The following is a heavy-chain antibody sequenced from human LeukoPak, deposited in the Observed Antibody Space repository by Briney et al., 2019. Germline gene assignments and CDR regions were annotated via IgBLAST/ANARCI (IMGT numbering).Heavy chain of an antibody. Sequence: ASVKVSCKASGYTFTSYGISWVRQAPGQGLEWMGWISAYNGNTSYAQKLQGRVTMTTDTSMSTAYMELRSLRSDDTAVYYCARDVESSSFGAFDIWGQGTMVTVSS. CDR1: GYTFTSYG. J-gene: IGHJ3*02. V-gene: IGHV1-18*01. CDR3: ARDVESSSFGAFDI. D-gene: IGHD6-6*01. CDR2: ISAYNGNT.